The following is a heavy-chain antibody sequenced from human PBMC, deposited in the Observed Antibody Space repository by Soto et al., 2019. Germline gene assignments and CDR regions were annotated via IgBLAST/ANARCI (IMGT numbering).Heavy chain of an antibody. CDR2: FHYSGRT. J-gene: IGHJ6*02. Sequence: SETLSLTCSVSGGSISSGPYSWGWIRQPPGKGLEGIGTFHYSGRTYYSPSLESRVTISVDTSKNQFSLKVSSVTAADTAVFYCARLAGYCSGTSCYGYYGMDVWGQGTTVTVSS. CDR1: GGSISSGPYS. V-gene: IGHV4-39*01. D-gene: IGHD2-2*01. CDR3: ARLAGYCSGTSCYGYYGMDV.